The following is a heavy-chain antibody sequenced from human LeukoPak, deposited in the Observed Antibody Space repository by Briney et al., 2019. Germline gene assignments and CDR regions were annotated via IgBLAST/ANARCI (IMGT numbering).Heavy chain of an antibody. CDR1: GFTFSSYA. CDR3: AKDMGEDGSYYLDY. Sequence: PGGSLRLSCAASGFTFSSYAMSWVRQGPGKGLEWVSTISGSGVSTFYADSVKGRFTISRDTSKNTLYLQMNSLRAEDTAVYYCAKDMGEDGSYYLDYWGQGTLVTVSS. CDR2: ISGSGVST. D-gene: IGHD3-16*01. V-gene: IGHV3-23*01. J-gene: IGHJ4*02.